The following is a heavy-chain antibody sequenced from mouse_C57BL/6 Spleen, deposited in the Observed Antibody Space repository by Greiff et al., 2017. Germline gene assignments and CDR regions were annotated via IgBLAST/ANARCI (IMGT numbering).Heavy chain of an antibody. J-gene: IGHJ3*01. CDR2: IRNKANGYTT. V-gene: IGHV7-3*01. D-gene: IGHD1-1*01. CDR3: ARPFYYYGSSLFAY. Sequence: EVKLVESGGGLVQPGGSLSLSCAASGFTFTDYYMSWVRQPPGKALEWLGFIRNKANGYTTEYSASVKGRFTISRDNSQSILYLQMNALRAEDSATYYCARPFYYYGSSLFAYWGQGTLVTVSA. CDR1: GFTFTDYY.